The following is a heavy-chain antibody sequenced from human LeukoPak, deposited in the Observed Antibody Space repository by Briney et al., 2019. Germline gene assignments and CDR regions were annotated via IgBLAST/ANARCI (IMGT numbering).Heavy chain of an antibody. Sequence: SETLSLTCTVSGGSISSYYWSWIRQPPGKGLEWIGYIYYSGSTNYNPSLKSRVTISVDTSKNQFSLKLSSVTAADTAVYYRASSDVLRYFDWLFYFDYWGQGTLVTVSS. J-gene: IGHJ4*02. CDR1: GGSISSYY. CDR3: ASSDVLRYFDWLFYFDY. V-gene: IGHV4-59*08. CDR2: IYYSGST. D-gene: IGHD3-9*01.